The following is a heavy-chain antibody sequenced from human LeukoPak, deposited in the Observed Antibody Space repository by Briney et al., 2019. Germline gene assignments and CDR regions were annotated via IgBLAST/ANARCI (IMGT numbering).Heavy chain of an antibody. CDR1: GYTFTSYY. V-gene: IGHV1-46*01. Sequence: ASLKVSCKASGYTFTSYYIHWVRHTPGQGLEWMGVINPSGGSTTYAQKFQGRVTMTRDTSTSTVYMELSGLRSEDTAVFYCARDREDNWRYFDYWGQGTLVTVSP. CDR2: INPSGGST. CDR3: ARDREDNWRYFDY. J-gene: IGHJ4*02. D-gene: IGHD1-20*01.